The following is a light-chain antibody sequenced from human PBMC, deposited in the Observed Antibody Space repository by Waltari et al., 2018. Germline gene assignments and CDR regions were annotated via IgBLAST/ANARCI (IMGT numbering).Light chain of an antibody. Sequence: EVVMTQSPLSLPVTLGQPASISCSLSPGLVHSDGNTYLNWFHQRPGQSPRRLIDRVSNRDSGVQDRCSGSGSGTEFTRRSGRVEAEDVGVYYCMQGTHWLFTFGQGTRLEI. CDR3: MQGTHWLFT. CDR2: RVS. V-gene: IGKV2-30*02. J-gene: IGKJ5*01. CDR1: PGLVHSDGNTY.